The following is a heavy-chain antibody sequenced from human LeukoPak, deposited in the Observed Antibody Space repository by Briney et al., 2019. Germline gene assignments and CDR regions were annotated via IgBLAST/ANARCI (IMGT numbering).Heavy chain of an antibody. CDR1: GFTFSSYA. Sequence: GGSLRLSCAASGFTFSSYAMHWVRQAPGKGPEYVSAISSNGGSTFYANSVKGRFTISRDTSKNTLYLQMGSLRADDMAVYYCVRVSGGYGYWGQGTLVTVSS. J-gene: IGHJ4*02. V-gene: IGHV3-64*01. CDR3: VRVSGGYGY. CDR2: ISSNGGST. D-gene: IGHD1-26*01.